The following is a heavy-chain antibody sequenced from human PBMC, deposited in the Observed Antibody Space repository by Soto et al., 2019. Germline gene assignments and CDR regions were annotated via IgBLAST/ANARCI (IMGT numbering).Heavy chain of an antibody. Sequence: QVQLQQWGAGLLKPSETLSLTCAVYGGSFSGYYWIWIRQPPGKGLEWIGEINHSGSTNYNPSLKSRVTISVDTSKNQFSLKLSSVTAADTAVYYCATPYGDYGGLGYWGQGTLVTVSS. CDR2: INHSGST. CDR3: ATPYGDYGGLGY. V-gene: IGHV4-34*01. D-gene: IGHD4-17*01. J-gene: IGHJ4*02. CDR1: GGSFSGYY.